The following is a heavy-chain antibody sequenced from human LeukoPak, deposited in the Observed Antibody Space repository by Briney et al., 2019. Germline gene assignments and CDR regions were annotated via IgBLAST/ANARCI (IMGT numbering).Heavy chain of an antibody. CDR3: ARTVCSSTSCYSGDWFDP. CDR2: INPSGGST. CDR1: GYTFTSYY. V-gene: IGHV1-46*01. J-gene: IGHJ5*02. Sequence: WASVKVSCKASGYTFTSYYMHWVRQAPGQGLEWMGIINPSGGSTSYAQKFQGRVTMTRDTSTSTVYMELSRLRSDDTAVYYCARTVCSSTSCYSGDWFDPWGQGTLVTVSS. D-gene: IGHD2-2*01.